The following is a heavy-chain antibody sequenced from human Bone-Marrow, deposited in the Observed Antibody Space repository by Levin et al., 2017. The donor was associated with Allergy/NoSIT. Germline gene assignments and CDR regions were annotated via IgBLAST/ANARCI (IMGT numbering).Heavy chain of an antibody. CDR1: GDSIGSSNW. CDR3: ARETFGRVVLLSGPVYCYYMDV. V-gene: IGHV4-4*02. CDR2: IYHSGSA. Sequence: SETLSLTCAVSGDSIGSSNWWSWVRQPPGKGLEWIGQIYHSGSANYNPSLKSRVTISVDKSNNQFSLRLTSVTAADTAVYYCARETFGRVVLLSGPVYCYYMDVWGKGTTVTVSS. D-gene: IGHD3-3*01. J-gene: IGHJ6*03.